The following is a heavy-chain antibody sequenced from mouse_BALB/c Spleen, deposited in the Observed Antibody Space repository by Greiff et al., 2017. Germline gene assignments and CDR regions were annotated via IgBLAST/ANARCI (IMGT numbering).Heavy chain of an antibody. V-gene: IGHV5-17*02. D-gene: IGHD1-2*01. CDR2: ISSGSSTI. CDR1: GFTFSSFG. Sequence: EVKLMESGGGLVQPGGSRKLSCAASGFTFSSFGMHWVRQAPEKGLEWVAYISSGSSTIYYADTVKGRFTISRDNPKNTLFLQMTSLRSEDTAMYYCARSLRLRYFDVWGAGTTVTVSS. CDR3: ARSLRLRYFDV. J-gene: IGHJ1*01.